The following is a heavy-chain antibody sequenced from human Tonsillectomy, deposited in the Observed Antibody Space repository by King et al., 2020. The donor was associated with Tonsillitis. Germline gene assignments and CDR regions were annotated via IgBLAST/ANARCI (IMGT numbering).Heavy chain of an antibody. D-gene: IGHD3-9*01. V-gene: IGHV3-30*18. Sequence: VQLVESGGGVVQPGRSLRLSCAASGFTFSSYGMHWVRQAPGKGLEWVAVISYDGSKKYYADSVKGRFTISRDNSKNTLYLQMNSLRAEDTAVYYCAKARSAGYPHANFDYWGQGTLVTVSS. CDR3: AKARSAGYPHANFDY. CDR2: ISYDGSKK. J-gene: IGHJ4*02. CDR1: GFTFSSYG.